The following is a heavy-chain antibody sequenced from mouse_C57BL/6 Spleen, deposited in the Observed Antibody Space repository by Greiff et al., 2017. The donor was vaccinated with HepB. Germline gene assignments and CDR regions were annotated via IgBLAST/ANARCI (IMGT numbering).Heavy chain of an antibody. Sequence: QVQLQQSGPELVKPGASVKISCKASGYAFSSSWMNWVKQRPGKGLEWIGRIYPGDGDTNYNGKVKGKATLTADKSSSTAYMQLSSLTSEDSAVYFCARGGGTYYFDYWGQGTTLTVSS. CDR2: IYPGDGDT. V-gene: IGHV1-82*01. D-gene: IGHD3-3*01. CDR1: GYAFSSSW. CDR3: ARGGGTYYFDY. J-gene: IGHJ2*01.